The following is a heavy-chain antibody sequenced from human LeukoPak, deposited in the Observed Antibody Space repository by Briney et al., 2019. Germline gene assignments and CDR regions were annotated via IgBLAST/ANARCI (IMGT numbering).Heavy chain of an antibody. Sequence: GGSLRLSRAASGFTFSSYGMHWVRQAPGKGLEWVAVIWYDGSNKYYADSVKGRFTISRDNSKNTLYLQMNSLRAEDTAVYYCAKVYDSSGYYQLDPWGQGTLVTVSS. J-gene: IGHJ5*02. V-gene: IGHV3-33*06. CDR1: GFTFSSYG. CDR2: IWYDGSNK. D-gene: IGHD3-22*01. CDR3: AKVYDSSGYYQLDP.